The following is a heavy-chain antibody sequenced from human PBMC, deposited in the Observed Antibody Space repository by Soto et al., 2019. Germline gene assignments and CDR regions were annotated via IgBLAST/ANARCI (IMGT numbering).Heavy chain of an antibody. J-gene: IGHJ3*02. Sequence: LIVSCASPRVTLSGDSMRVVRQGTGKGLEWVAVVSDDGGTKIYADFVKGRFTASRENSMGTLYLQMDSLRADDTAVYYCQREFQWELHAFDIWGQGTMVTVSS. CDR1: RVTLSGDS. CDR2: VSDDGGTK. CDR3: QREFQWELHAFDI. D-gene: IGHD1-26*01. V-gene: IGHV3-30*03.